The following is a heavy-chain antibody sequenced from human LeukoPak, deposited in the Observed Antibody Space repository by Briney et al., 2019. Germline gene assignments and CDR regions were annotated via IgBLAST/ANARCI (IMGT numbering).Heavy chain of an antibody. V-gene: IGHV5-51*01. D-gene: IGHD3-22*01. CDR3: ARAYTTYYYDSSGYNHDAFDI. CDR2: IYPGDLDT. J-gene: IGHJ3*02. Sequence: GESLKISCKGSGYSFTSYWIGWVRQMPGKGRGWMGIIYPGDLDTRYSPSFQGQVTISADKSISTAYLQWSSLKASDTAMYYCARAYTTYYYDSSGYNHDAFDIWGQGTMVTVSS. CDR1: GYSFTSYW.